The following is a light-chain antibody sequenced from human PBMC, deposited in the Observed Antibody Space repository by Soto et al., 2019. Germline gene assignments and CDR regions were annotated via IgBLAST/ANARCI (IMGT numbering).Light chain of an antibody. V-gene: IGLV2-23*02. CDR3: CSYAGSSTFAV. CDR1: SSDVGRYNL. Sequence: QSALTQPASVSGSPGQSITISCTGTSSDVGRYNLVSWYQQHPGKAPKLMIYEVSKRPSGVSNRFSGSKSGNTASLTISGLQAEDEADYYCCSYAGSSTFAVFGTGTKLTVL. CDR2: EVS. J-gene: IGLJ1*01.